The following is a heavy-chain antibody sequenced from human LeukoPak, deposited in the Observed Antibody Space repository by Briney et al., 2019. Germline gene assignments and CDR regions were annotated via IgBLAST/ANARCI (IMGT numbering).Heavy chain of an antibody. CDR3: ARGPTDEGGYYYYYMDV. CDR2: ISSSSSTI. CDR1: GFTFSSYS. D-gene: IGHD4-17*01. J-gene: IGHJ6*03. Sequence: GGSLRLSCAASGFTFSSYSMNWVRQAPGKGLEWVSYISSSSSTIYYADSVKGRFTISRDNAKNSLYLQMNSLRAEDTAVYYCARGPTDEGGYYYYYMDVWGKGTTVTVSS. V-gene: IGHV3-48*01.